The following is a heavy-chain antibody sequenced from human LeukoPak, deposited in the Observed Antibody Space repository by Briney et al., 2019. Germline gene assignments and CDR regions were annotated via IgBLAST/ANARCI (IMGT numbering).Heavy chain of an antibody. CDR2: IRYDGSNK. V-gene: IGHV3-30*02. Sequence: GGSLRLSCAASGFTFSSYGMHWVRQAPGKGLEWVAFIRYDGSNKYYADSVKGRFTISRDDSKNALYLQMNSLRAEDTAVYYCAKAPGRSGYFPHYYYYMDVWGKGTTVTVSS. D-gene: IGHD3-3*01. J-gene: IGHJ6*03. CDR1: GFTFSSYG. CDR3: AKAPGRSGYFPHYYYYMDV.